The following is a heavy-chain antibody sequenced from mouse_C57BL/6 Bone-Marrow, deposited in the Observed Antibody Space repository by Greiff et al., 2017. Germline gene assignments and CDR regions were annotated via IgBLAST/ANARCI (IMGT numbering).Heavy chain of an antibody. CDR1: GFNIKDYY. V-gene: IGHV14-2*01. CDR2: IDPEDGET. D-gene: IGHD1-1*01. CDR3: ARVVLGMDY. Sequence: VQLQQSGAELVKPGASVKLSCTASGFNIKDYYMNWVKQRTEQGLEWIGRIDPEDGETKYAAKFQGKATITSDTSSNTAYLQLSSLTSEDSAVYYCARVVLGMDYWGQGTSVTVSS. J-gene: IGHJ4*01.